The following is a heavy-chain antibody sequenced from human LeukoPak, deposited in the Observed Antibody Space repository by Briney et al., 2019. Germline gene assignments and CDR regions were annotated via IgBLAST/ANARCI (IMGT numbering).Heavy chain of an antibody. J-gene: IGHJ4*02. D-gene: IGHD5-18*01. CDR3: ARSRGQLWPFDY. Sequence: PGRSLRLSCAASGFTFDDYAMHWVRQAPGKGLEWVSGISWNSGSIGYADSVKGRFTISRDNAKNSLYLQMNSLRAEDTALYYCARSRGQLWPFDYWGQGTLVTVSS. V-gene: IGHV3-9*01. CDR1: GFTFDDYA. CDR2: ISWNSGSI.